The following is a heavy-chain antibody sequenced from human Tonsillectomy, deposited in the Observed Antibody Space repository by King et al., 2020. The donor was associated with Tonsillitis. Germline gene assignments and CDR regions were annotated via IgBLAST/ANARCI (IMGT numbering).Heavy chain of an antibody. Sequence: QLVQSGAEVKKPGSSVKVSCKASGGTFSSYAISWVRQAPGQGLEWMGRIIPILGIANYAQKFQGRVTITADKSTSTAYMELSSLRSEDTAVYYCARVVPMIGLDQYFQHWGQGTLVTVSS. V-gene: IGHV1-69*04. CDR1: GGTFSSYA. D-gene: IGHD3-22*01. J-gene: IGHJ1*01. CDR3: ARVVPMIGLDQYFQH. CDR2: IIPILGIA.